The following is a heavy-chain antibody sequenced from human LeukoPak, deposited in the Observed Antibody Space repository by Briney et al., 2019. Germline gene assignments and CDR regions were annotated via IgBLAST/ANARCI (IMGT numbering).Heavy chain of an antibody. Sequence: GGSRRLSCAVSGFTFDDYAMHWVRQAPGKGQEWVSLISGDGGSRYYAGSVKGRFTISRDNSKNSLYLQMNPLRNEDTAFYYCAKGADPLTWRMMTVAGTRFDFWGQGTLVTVSS. V-gene: IGHV3-43*02. D-gene: IGHD6-19*01. CDR3: AKGADPLTWRMMTVAGTRFDF. CDR1: GFTFDDYA. CDR2: ISGDGGSR. J-gene: IGHJ4*02.